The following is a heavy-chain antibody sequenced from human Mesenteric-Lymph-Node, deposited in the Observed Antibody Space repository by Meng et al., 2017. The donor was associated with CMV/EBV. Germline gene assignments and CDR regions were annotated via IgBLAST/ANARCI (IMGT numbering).Heavy chain of an antibody. J-gene: IGHJ4*02. D-gene: IGHD5-18*01. CDR1: GGSFSGHY. CDR2: INHSGSA. V-gene: IGHV4-34*01. Sequence: SETLSLTCVVYGGSFSGHYWSWIRQPPGKGLEWIGEINHSGSANYNPSLKSRVTISVDTSKNQFSLRVSSVTATDTAVYYCARDVTANYFDYWGPG. CDR3: ARDVTANYFDY.